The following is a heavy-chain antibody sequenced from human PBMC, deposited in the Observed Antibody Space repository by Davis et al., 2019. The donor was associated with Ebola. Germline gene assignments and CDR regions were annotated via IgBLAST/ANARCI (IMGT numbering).Heavy chain of an antibody. J-gene: IGHJ6*02. D-gene: IGHD6-13*01. CDR3: ARVRVRSSWERSYYYYYGMDV. CDR2: ISGSGGST. Sequence: GESLKISCAASGFTFSSYAMSWVRQAPGKGLEWVSAISGSGGSTYYADSVKGRFTNSRDNSKNTLYLQMNSLRVEDTAVYYCARVRVRSSWERSYYYYYGMDVWGQGTTVTVSS. CDR1: GFTFSSYA. V-gene: IGHV3-23*01.